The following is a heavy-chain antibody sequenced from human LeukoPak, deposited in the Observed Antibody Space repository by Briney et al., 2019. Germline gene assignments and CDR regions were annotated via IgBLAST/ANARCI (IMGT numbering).Heavy chain of an antibody. J-gene: IGHJ5*02. CDR1: GGSFSDYY. D-gene: IGHD3-10*01. V-gene: IGHV4-34*01. Sequence: PSETLSLTCAVYGGSFSDYYWSWIRQPPGKGLEWIGEINHSGSTNYNPSLKSRVTISVDTSKDQFSLKLSSVTAADTAVYYCASRPLLLWFGELFGRAYSFDPWGQGTLVTVSS. CDR3: ASRPLLLWFGELFGRAYSFDP. CDR2: INHSGST.